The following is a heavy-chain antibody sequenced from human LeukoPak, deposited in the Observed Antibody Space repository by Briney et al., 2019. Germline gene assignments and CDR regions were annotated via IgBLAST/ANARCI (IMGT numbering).Heavy chain of an antibody. J-gene: IGHJ4*02. CDR1: GGSFSGYY. CDR3: ATAVLLYSTSSYYFDS. D-gene: IGHD6-6*01. V-gene: IGHV4-34*01. CDR2: INHSGST. Sequence: SETLSLTCAVYGGSFSGYYWSWIRQPPGKGLEWIGEINHSGSTNYNPSLKSRVTISVDTSKHQFSLKLSSVTAADTALYYCATAVLLYSTSSYYFDSWGQGTLATVSS.